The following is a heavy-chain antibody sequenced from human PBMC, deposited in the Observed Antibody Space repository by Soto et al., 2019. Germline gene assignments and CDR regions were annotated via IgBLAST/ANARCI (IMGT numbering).Heavy chain of an antibody. V-gene: IGHV3-30-3*01. CDR3: ARATASRYSYGYYYGMDV. CDR1: GFTFSSYA. J-gene: IGHJ6*02. D-gene: IGHD5-18*01. CDR2: ISYDGSNK. Sequence: QVQLVESGGGVVQPGRSLRLSCAASGFTFSSYAMHWVRQAPGKGLEWVAVISYDGSNKYYADSVKGRFTISRDNSKNTLYLQMNGLRAEDTAVYYCARATASRYSYGYYYGMDVWGQGTTVTVSS.